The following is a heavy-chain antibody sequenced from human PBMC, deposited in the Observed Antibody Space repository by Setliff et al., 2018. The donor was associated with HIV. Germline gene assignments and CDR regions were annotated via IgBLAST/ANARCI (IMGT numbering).Heavy chain of an antibody. D-gene: IGHD3-22*01. V-gene: IGHV4-34*01. CDR1: GGPFSGFY. Sequence: PSETLSLTCAVYGGPFSGFYWTFIRQSPGKGLEWIGEVTHSGTTTYYSPSLKSRVTISIDTSKNQFSLNLTSVTAADSAVYYCASRVYYYDSNNFLREEGFDPWGQGTLVTVSS. CDR3: ASRVYYYDSNNFLREEGFDP. J-gene: IGHJ5*02. CDR2: VTHSGTTT.